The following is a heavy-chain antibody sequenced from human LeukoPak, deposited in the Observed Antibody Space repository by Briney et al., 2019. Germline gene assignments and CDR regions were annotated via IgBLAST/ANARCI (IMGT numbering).Heavy chain of an antibody. D-gene: IGHD6-19*01. CDR1: GFTFSSYG. V-gene: IGHV3-30*18. CDR3: AKDRGSGWYFDY. CDR2: ISYDGSNK. Sequence: PGRSLRLSCAASGFTFSSYGMHWVRQAPGKGLEWVAVISYDGSNKYYADSVKGRFTISRDNSKNTLYLQMNSLRAENTAVYYYAKDRGSGWYFDYWGQGTLVTVSS. J-gene: IGHJ4*02.